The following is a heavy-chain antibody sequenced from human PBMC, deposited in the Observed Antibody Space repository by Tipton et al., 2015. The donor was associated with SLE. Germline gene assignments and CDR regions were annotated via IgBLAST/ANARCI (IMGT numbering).Heavy chain of an antibody. Sequence: TLSLTCAVSGGSFSGFFWTWIRQPPGKGLIWIGEINHGGTTKYNPSLKSRVRISIDTSKKQFSLNLTSVTAADTAMYFCARVGIKVAPASSPLDYWGQGTLVTVSS. CDR1: GGSFSGFF. CDR2: INHGGTT. J-gene: IGHJ4*02. CDR3: ARVGIKVAPASSPLDY. V-gene: IGHV4-34*01. D-gene: IGHD2-2*01.